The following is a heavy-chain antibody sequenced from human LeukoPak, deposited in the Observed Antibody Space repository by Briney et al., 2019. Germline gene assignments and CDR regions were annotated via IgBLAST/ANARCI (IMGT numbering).Heavy chain of an antibody. Sequence: GGSLRLSCAASGFTFDDYTMHWVRQAPGKGLEWVSLISWDGGSTYYADSVKGRFTISRDNSKNSLYLQMNSLRTEDTALYYCAKDIYCSGGSCYSRIYYYGMDVWGQGTTVTVSS. J-gene: IGHJ6*02. CDR2: ISWDGGST. CDR1: GFTFDDYT. D-gene: IGHD2-15*01. V-gene: IGHV3-43*01. CDR3: AKDIYCSGGSCYSRIYYYGMDV.